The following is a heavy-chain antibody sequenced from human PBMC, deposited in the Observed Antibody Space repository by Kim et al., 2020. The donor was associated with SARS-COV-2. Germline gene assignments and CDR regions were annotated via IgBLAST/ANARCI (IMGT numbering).Heavy chain of an antibody. D-gene: IGHD1-7*01. Sequence: NYNPSLKSRVTISVGTYKNQFSLKLSSVTAADTDVYYCAKMELPFAFDIWGQGTMVTVSS. V-gene: IGHV4-59*01. J-gene: IGHJ3*02. CDR3: AKMELPFAFDI.